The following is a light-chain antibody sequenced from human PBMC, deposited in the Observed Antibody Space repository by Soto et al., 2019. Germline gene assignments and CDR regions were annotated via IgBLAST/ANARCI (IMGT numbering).Light chain of an antibody. J-gene: IGKJ1*01. CDR3: QQRSNWALT. CDR1: QSVSRY. CDR2: DTS. V-gene: IGKV3-11*01. Sequence: EIVLTQSPATLSLSPGERATLSCRASQSVSRYFSWYQQKPVQAPRLLIYDTSNRATGIPARFSGSGSGTDFTLTISSLEPEDFAVYYCQQRSNWALTFGQGTKVEIK.